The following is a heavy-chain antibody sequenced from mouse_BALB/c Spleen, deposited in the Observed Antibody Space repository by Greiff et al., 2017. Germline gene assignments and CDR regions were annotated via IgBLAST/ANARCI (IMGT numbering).Heavy chain of an antibody. J-gene: IGHJ2*01. CDR2: IYPGSGST. CDR1: GYNFTSYW. D-gene: IGHD1-1*01. V-gene: IGHV1-55*01. Sequence: QVQLQQPGAELVKPGTSVKLSCKASGYNFTSYWINWVKLRPGQGLEWIGDIYPGSGSTNYNEKFKSKATLTVDTSSSTAYMQLSSLASEDSALYYCARGPPLLRYFGYWGQGTTLTVSS. CDR3: ARGPPLLRYFGY.